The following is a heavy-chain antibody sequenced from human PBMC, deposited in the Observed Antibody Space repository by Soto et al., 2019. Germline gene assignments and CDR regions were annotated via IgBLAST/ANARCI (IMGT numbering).Heavy chain of an antibody. CDR3: ARGPDPTYSDY. J-gene: IGHJ4*02. Sequence: QVQVVQSGAEVKKPGASVKVSCKTSGYTFSNFGINWVRQAPGQGLEWIGWINVYNGNTNYAQKLKGRVIMTTDTSTSTAYMELKSLRSDDTAMYYCARGPDPTYSDYWGQGTLVTVSS. V-gene: IGHV1-18*01. CDR2: INVYNGNT. CDR1: GYTFSNFG.